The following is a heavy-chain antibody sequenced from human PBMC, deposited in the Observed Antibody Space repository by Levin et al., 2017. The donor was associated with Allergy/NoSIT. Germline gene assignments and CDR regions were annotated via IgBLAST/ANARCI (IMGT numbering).Heavy chain of an antibody. CDR1: GGSFSVYY. CDR3: ARGYSTRVY. CDR2: INHSGST. J-gene: IGHJ4*02. Sequence: SETLSLTCAVYGGSFSVYYWSWIRQPPGKGLEWVGEINHSGSTNYNPSLKSRVTISVDTSKNQFSLKLSSVTAADTAVYYCARGYSTRVYWGQGTLVTVSS. D-gene: IGHD6-13*01. V-gene: IGHV4-34*01.